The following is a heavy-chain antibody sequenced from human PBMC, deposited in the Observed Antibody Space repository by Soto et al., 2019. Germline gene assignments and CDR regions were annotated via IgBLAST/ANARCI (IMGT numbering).Heavy chain of an antibody. V-gene: IGHV1-2*02. Sequence: ASVKVSCKASGYTFTGYYMHWVRQAPGQGLEWMGWINPNSGGTNYAQKFQGRVTMTRDTSICTAYMELSRLRSDDTAVDYCATDKGDYYDYWGQGTLVTVYS. CDR3: ATDKGDYYDY. J-gene: IGHJ4*02. CDR1: GYTFTGYY. CDR2: INPNSGGT.